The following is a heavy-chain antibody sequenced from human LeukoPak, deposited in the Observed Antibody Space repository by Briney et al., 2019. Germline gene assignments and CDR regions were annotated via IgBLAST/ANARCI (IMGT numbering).Heavy chain of an antibody. Sequence: GRSLRLSCAASGFTFSSYATHWVRQAPGKGLEWVAVISYDGSNKYYADSVKGRFTISRDNSKNTLYLQMNSLRAEDTAVYYCATFSRNFDYWGQGTLVTVSS. CDR3: ATFSRNFDY. CDR1: GFTFSSYA. CDR2: ISYDGSNK. D-gene: IGHD3-3*02. J-gene: IGHJ4*02. V-gene: IGHV3-30-3*01.